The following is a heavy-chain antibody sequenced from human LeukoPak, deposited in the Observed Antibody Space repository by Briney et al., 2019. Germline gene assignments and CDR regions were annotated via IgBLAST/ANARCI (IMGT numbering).Heavy chain of an antibody. Sequence: SGPTLVNPTQTLTLTCTFSGFSLSTSGVGVGWIRQPPGKALEWLALIYWNDDKRYSPSLKSRLTITTDTYKNQVVLTMTNMDPVDTATYYCAHAYCSSTSCYPDYWGQGTLVTVSS. CDR2: IYWNDDK. D-gene: IGHD2-2*01. CDR1: GFSLSTSGVG. V-gene: IGHV2-5*01. CDR3: AHAYCSSTSCYPDY. J-gene: IGHJ4*02.